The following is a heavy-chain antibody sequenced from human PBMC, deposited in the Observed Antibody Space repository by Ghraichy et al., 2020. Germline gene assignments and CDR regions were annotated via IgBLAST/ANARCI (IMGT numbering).Heavy chain of an antibody. CDR1: DDSINNGDYY. D-gene: IGHD4-11*01. CDR2: VHPSGTT. CDR3: ARGRDHSKVAY. J-gene: IGHJ4*02. V-gene: IGHV4-30-4*01. Sequence: SETLSITCTVSDDSINNGDYYWSWIRQPPGRGLDWIGHVHPSGTTNHSPSLKSRLTISLDTSKKQFSLKLRSVTAADTAVYYCARGRDHSKVAYWGQGTLVTVSS.